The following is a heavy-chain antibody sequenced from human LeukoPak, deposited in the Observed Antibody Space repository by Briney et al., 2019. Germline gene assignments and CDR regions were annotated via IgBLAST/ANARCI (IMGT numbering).Heavy chain of an antibody. V-gene: IGHV4-39*01. J-gene: IGHJ4*02. CDR3: ARSRGSGSYYRGYFDY. Sequence: SETLSLICTVSGCSISSTTYYWDWIRQPRGKGLEWIATIYYSGSTYYNPSLKSRVTISVDTSKNQFSLKLSSVTAADTAVYYCARSRGSGSYYRGYFDYWGQGTLVTVSS. CDR2: IYYSGST. D-gene: IGHD3-10*01. CDR1: GCSISSTTYY.